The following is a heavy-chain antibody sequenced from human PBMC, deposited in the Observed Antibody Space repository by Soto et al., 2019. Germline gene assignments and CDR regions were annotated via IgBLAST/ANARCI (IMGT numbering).Heavy chain of an antibody. Sequence: GGSLRLSCAASGFTFDTFAMSWVRQTPQRGLEWVSAISASGTGTLYTDSVKGRFTISRDDSKNTVYLQMNSLRAEDTAVYYCAKPERQLVLLTFFSFDYWGQGTLVTVSS. D-gene: IGHD6-13*01. CDR2: ISASGTGT. CDR3: AKPERQLVLLTFFSFDY. CDR1: GFTFDTFA. J-gene: IGHJ4*02. V-gene: IGHV3-23*01.